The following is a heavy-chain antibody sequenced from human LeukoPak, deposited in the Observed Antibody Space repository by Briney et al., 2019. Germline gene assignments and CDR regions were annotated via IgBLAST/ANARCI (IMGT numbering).Heavy chain of an antibody. Sequence: GESLKISCKGSGYSFTSYWIGWVRQMPGKGLEWMGIIYPGDSDTRYSPSFQGQVTISADKSISTAYLQWSSLKASHPAMYYCARFGVYCSSTSCWVDYWGQGTLVTVSS. CDR1: GYSFTSYW. V-gene: IGHV5-51*01. D-gene: IGHD2-2*01. CDR3: ARFGVYCSSTSCWVDY. J-gene: IGHJ4*02. CDR2: IYPGDSDT.